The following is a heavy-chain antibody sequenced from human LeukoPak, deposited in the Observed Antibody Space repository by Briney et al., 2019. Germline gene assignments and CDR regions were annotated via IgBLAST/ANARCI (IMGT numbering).Heavy chain of an antibody. J-gene: IGHJ4*02. V-gene: IGHV5-51*01. D-gene: IGHD3-22*01. CDR3: ARLDGYHQSSGYHPRYFDY. CDR2: TYRGSDT. Sequence: GESLKISCTASGYTFGSYWIGWVRQMPGKGLEWMAITYRGSDTRYSPSFQGQVTISVDITTAYLQWRSLKASDTAMYYCARLDGYHQSSGYHPRYFDYWGQGTLVTVSS. CDR1: GYTFGSYW.